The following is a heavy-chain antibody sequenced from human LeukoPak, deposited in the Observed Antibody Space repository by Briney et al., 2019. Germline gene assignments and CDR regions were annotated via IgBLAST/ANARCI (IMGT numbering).Heavy chain of an antibody. CDR2: TYQRSKWYN. J-gene: IGHJ4*02. D-gene: IGHD6-19*01. Sequence: SQTLSLTCAISGDSVSINSAAWNWIRQSPSRGIEWLGRTYQRSKWYNDYAVSVKSRITINPDISKNQFSLQLNSVTPEDTAVYYCARSPSPYSSGWYFDYWGQGTLVTVSS. CDR1: GDSVSINSAA. V-gene: IGHV6-1*01. CDR3: ARSPSPYSSGWYFDY.